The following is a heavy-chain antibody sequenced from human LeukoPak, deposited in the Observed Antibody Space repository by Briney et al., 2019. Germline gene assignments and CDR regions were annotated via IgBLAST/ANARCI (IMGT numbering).Heavy chain of an antibody. CDR3: ARGYCSSTSCFSLYNWFDP. CDR2: INAGNGNT. Sequence: ASVKVSCKASGYTFTSYAMHWVRQAPGQRLEWMGWINAGNGNTKYSQKFQGRVTITRDTSASTAYMELRSLRSDDTAVYYCARGYCSSTSCFSLYNWFDPWGQGTLVTVSS. D-gene: IGHD2-2*01. J-gene: IGHJ5*02. CDR1: GYTFTSYA. V-gene: IGHV1-3*01.